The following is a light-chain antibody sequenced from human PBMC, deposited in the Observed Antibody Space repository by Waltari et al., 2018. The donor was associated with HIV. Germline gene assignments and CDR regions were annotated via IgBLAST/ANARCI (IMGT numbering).Light chain of an antibody. V-gene: IGLV2-11*01. J-gene: IGLJ3*02. CDR1: SSDVGGYDS. CDR3: CSYAGTYTYVL. CDR2: EVI. Sequence: QSALTQPRSVSGSPGQSVTISCTGTSSDVGGYDSVSWYLQHPGKVPKLIIYEVIKRPSGVPDRVSGSKSGNTASLTISWLQTEDEADYFCCSYAGTYTYVLFGGGTKLTVL.